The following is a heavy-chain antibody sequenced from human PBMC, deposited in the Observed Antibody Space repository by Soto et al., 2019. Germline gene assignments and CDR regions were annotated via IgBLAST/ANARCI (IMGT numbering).Heavy chain of an antibody. Sequence: GGSLRLSCAASGFTFSSYGMHWVRQAPGKGLEWVAVISYDGSNKYYADSVKGRFTISRDNSKNTLYLQMNSLRAEDTAVYYCAKDEGITMIVVVMVMESWGQGTLVTVSS. CDR2: ISYDGSNK. D-gene: IGHD3-22*01. CDR1: GFTFSSYG. J-gene: IGHJ5*02. CDR3: AKDEGITMIVVVMVMES. V-gene: IGHV3-30*18.